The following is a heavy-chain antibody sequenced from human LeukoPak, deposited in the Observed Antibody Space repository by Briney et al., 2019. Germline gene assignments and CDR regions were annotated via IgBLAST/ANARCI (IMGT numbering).Heavy chain of an antibody. D-gene: IGHD1-26*01. V-gene: IGHV3-43D*03. CDR1: GFTFDDYA. CDR3: ASSDSGSYLGDAFDI. Sequence: GGSLRLSCAASGFTFDDYAMHWVRQAPGKGLEWVSLISWDGGSTYYADSVKGRFTISRDNSKNSLYLQMNSLRAEDTALYYCASSDSGSYLGDAFDIWGQGTMVTVSS. CDR2: ISWDGGST. J-gene: IGHJ3*02.